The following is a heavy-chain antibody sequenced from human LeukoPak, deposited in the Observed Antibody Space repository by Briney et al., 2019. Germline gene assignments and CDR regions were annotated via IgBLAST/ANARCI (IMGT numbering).Heavy chain of an antibody. Sequence: ASVKVSCKVSGYTLTELSMHWVRQAPGKGLGWMGGFDPEDGETIYAQKFQGRVTMTEDTSTDTAYMELSSLRSEDTAVYYCATETRYDFWSGPYGMDVWGQGTTVTVSS. CDR3: ATETRYDFWSGPYGMDV. CDR2: FDPEDGET. D-gene: IGHD3-3*01. CDR1: GYTLTELS. J-gene: IGHJ6*02. V-gene: IGHV1-24*01.